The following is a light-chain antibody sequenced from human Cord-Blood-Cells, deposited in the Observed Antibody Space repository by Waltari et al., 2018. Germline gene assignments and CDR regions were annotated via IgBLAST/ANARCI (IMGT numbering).Light chain of an antibody. Sequence: EIVLTQSPATLSLSPGERATLSCRASQSVSSYLAWYQQKPGQAPRLLISDASNRATGIPARFRDSGSETDFTLPISSLEPEDFAVYYCQQRSNWPRTFGQGTKVEIK. J-gene: IGKJ1*01. CDR2: DAS. CDR1: QSVSSY. V-gene: IGKV3-11*01. CDR3: QQRSNWPRT.